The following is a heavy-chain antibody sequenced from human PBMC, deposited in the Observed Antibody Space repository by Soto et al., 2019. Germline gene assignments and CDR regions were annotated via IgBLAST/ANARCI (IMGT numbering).Heavy chain of an antibody. J-gene: IGHJ6*02. D-gene: IGHD6-13*01. CDR1: GDSVSSNSAA. CDR3: ARDQVSSSWYGYYYYYGMDV. V-gene: IGHV6-1*01. Sequence: PSQTLSLTCAISGDSVSSNSAAWNWIRQSPSRGLEWLRRTYYRSKWYNDYAVSVKSRITINPDTSKNQFSLQLNSVTPEDTAVYYCARDQVSSSWYGYYYYYGMDVWGQGTTVTVSS. CDR2: TYYRSKWYN.